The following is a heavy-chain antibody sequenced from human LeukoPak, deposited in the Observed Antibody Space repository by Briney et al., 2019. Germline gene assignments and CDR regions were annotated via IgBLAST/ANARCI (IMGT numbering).Heavy chain of an antibody. V-gene: IGHV1-18*01. CDR3: ARAPQYSGRYAVYYYGLDV. Sequence: GASVKLSCKPSGYTFTSYGISWVRQAPGQGLEWMGWISAYNGNTNYAQKPQGRVTMTTDTSTSTAYMELRSLRSDDTAVYYCARAPQYSGRYAVYYYGLDVWGQGTTVTVSS. D-gene: IGHD1-26*01. CDR2: ISAYNGNT. CDR1: GYTFTSYG. J-gene: IGHJ6*02.